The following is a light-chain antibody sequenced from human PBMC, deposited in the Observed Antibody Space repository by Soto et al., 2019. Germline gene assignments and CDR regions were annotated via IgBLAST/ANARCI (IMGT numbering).Light chain of an antibody. V-gene: IGLV2-8*01. CDR1: SSDVGTYDR. CDR2: KVS. J-gene: IGLJ2*01. CDR3: SSYAGGNNLV. Sequence: QSVLTQPPSVSGSPGQSVTISCTGTSSDVGTYDRVSWYQQPPGTAPRLMIYKVSKRPSGVPDRFSGSKSGNTASLTVSGLQAEDEADYYCSSYAGGNNLVFGGGTKVTVL.